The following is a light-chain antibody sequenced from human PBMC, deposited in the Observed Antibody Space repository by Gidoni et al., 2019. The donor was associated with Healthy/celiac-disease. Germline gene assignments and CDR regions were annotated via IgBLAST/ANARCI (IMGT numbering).Light chain of an antibody. CDR2: AAS. Sequence: DIQLTLSPSFLSASVGDRVTITRRASQGISSYLAWYQQKPGKAPKLLIYAASTLQSGVPSRFSGSGSGTEFTLTISSLQSEDFATYYCQQLNSYPLTFGGGTKVEIK. CDR1: QGISSY. J-gene: IGKJ4*01. CDR3: QQLNSYPLT. V-gene: IGKV1-9*01.